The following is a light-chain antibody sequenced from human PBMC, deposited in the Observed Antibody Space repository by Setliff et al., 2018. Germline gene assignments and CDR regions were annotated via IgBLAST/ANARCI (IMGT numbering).Light chain of an antibody. J-gene: IGLJ2*01. CDR3: SSYLSSGNHVG. Sequence: QSALTQPASVSGSPGQSITISCTGTSSDVGGYNYVSWYQQHPGKAPKLMIYDVTNRPSGISNRFSGSKSDNTASLTISGLQAEDEADYYCSSYLSSGNHVGFGGGT. V-gene: IGLV2-14*03. CDR2: DVT. CDR1: SSDVGGYNY.